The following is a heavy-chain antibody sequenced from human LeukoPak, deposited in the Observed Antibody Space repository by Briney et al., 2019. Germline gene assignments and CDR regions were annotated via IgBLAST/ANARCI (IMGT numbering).Heavy chain of an antibody. Sequence: SETLSLTCTVSGGSISSGGYYWSWIRQHPGKGLEWIGYIYYSGSTYYNPSLKSRVTISVDTSKNQFSLKLSSVTAADTAVYYCARDHRQYGDYVGSGFDPWGQGTLVTVSS. CDR2: IYYSGST. J-gene: IGHJ5*02. CDR1: GGSISSGGYY. D-gene: IGHD4-17*01. CDR3: ARDHRQYGDYVGSGFDP. V-gene: IGHV4-31*03.